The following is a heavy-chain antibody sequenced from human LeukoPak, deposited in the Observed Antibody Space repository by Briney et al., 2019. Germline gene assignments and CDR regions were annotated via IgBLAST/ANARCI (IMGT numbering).Heavy chain of an antibody. CDR2: IHYTEST. CDR3: ARGGGPPSYLDY. CDR1: GGSISSYY. J-gene: IGHJ4*02. D-gene: IGHD3-16*01. Sequence: SETLSLTCTVSGGSISSYYWSWIRQPPGKGLEWIGYIHYTESTNYKASLKSRVTISVDTSKNQFSLKMNSMTAADTAVYYCARGGGPPSYLDYWGQGTLVTVSS. V-gene: IGHV4-59*01.